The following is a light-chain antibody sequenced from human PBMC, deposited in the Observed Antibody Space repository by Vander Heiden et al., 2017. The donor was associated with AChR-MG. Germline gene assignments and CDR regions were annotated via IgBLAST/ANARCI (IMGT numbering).Light chain of an antibody. CDR3: SSYTSSSTE. CDR2: DVS. CDR1: SSDVGGYNY. Sequence: QPALTQPAPVSGSPGQSITTSCTGTSSDVGGYNYVSWYQQHPGKAPKLMIYDVSNRPSGVSNRFSGSKSGNTASLTISGLQAEDEADYYCSSYTSSSTEFGGGTKLTVL. J-gene: IGLJ3*02. V-gene: IGLV2-14*03.